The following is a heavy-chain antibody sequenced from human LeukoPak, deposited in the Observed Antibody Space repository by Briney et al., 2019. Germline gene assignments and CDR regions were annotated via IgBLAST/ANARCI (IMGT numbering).Heavy chain of an antibody. CDR3: ARSVAVTGQFDF. J-gene: IGHJ4*02. D-gene: IGHD6-19*01. CDR1: GASISSSNW. Sequence: SGTLSLTCTVSGASISSSNWWTWVRQPPGEALEWIGEIYHAGSTKYNPSLKSRLTISVDKSNNSFSLSLTSVTAADTAFYYCARSVAVTGQFDFWGQGTLVTVSS. CDR2: IYHAGST. V-gene: IGHV4-4*02.